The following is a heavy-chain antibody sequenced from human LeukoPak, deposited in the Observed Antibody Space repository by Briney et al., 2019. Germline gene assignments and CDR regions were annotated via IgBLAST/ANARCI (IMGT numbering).Heavy chain of an antibody. CDR1: GFTFSSYS. Sequence: GGSLRLSCAASGFTFSSYSMNWVRQAPGKGLEWVSSIGSSSSYIYYADSVKGRFTISRDNAKNSLYLQMNSLRAEDTAVYYCARRGVTTRDDYYYAMDVWGQGTTVTVSS. D-gene: IGHD2-21*02. V-gene: IGHV3-21*01. CDR2: IGSSSSYI. J-gene: IGHJ6*02. CDR3: ARRGVTTRDDYYYAMDV.